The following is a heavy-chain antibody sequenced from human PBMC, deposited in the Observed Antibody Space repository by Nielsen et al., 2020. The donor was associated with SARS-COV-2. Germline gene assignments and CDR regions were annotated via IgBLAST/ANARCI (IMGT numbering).Heavy chain of an antibody. V-gene: IGHV3-11*01. D-gene: IGHD1-1*01. CDR1: GVTITYDD. CDR2: ISSSGSTI. Sequence: GGSLRLSCGTSGVTITYDDMNGIRQAPGKGLEWVSYISSSGSTIYYADSVKGRFTISRDNAKNSLYLQMNSLRAEDTAVYYCARGSGGLVHSWGQGTLVTVSS. J-gene: IGHJ1*01. CDR3: ARGSGGLVHS.